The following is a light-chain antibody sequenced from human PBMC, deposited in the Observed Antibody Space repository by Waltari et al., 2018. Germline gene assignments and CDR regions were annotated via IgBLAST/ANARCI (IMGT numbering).Light chain of an antibody. V-gene: IGLV2-11*01. CDR3: CSYADGNTYL. J-gene: IGLJ1*01. CDR1: NSDVGGYPS. Sequence: QSALTQPRSVSGSPGQSVTISCTGTNSDVGGYPSVSWYQRRPGQAPKVLIYDVTYRASGVPNRFSGSKSGNTASLTISGLRPDDEADYFCCSYADGNTYLFGSGTYVTVL. CDR2: DVT.